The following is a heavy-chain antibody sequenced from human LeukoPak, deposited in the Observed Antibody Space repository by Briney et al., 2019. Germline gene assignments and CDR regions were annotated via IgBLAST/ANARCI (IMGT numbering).Heavy chain of an antibody. CDR1: GVSFSGYY. J-gene: IGHJ4*02. V-gene: IGHV4-34*01. CDR3: ARGVGYCSSTNCYGKNYFDY. D-gene: IGHD2-2*01. Sequence: SETLSLTCAVYGVSFSGYYWSWIRQPPGKGLEWIGEINHTGSTNYNPSLKSRVTISVDTSKNQFSLKLSSVTAADTAVYYCARGVGYCSSTNCYGKNYFDYWGQGTLVTVSS. CDR2: INHTGST.